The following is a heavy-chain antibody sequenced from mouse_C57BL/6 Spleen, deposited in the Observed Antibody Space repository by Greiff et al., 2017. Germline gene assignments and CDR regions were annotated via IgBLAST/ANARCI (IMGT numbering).Heavy chain of an antibody. CDR3: ARSSSGYTFAY. CDR1: GYAFTNYL. D-gene: IGHD3-2*02. Sequence: QVQLQQSGAELVRPGTSVKVSCKASGYAFTNYLIEWVKQRPGQGLEWIGVINPGSGGTNYNEKFKGKATLTADKSSSTAYMQLSSLTSEDSAVYFCARSSSGYTFAYWGQGTLVTVSA. J-gene: IGHJ3*01. V-gene: IGHV1-54*01. CDR2: INPGSGGT.